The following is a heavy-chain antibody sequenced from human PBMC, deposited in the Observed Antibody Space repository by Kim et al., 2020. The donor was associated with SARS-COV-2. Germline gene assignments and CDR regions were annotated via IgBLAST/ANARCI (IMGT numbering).Heavy chain of an antibody. J-gene: IGHJ6*03. CDR1: GFTFSSYS. D-gene: IGHD6-13*01. Sequence: GGSLRLSCAASGFTFSSYSMNWVRQAPGKGLEWVSSISSSSSYIYYADSVKGRFTISRDNAKNSLYLQMNSLRAEDTAVYYCARDPIAAAGTYYMDVWGKGTTVTVSS. V-gene: IGHV3-21*01. CDR3: ARDPIAAAGTYYMDV. CDR2: ISSSSSYI.